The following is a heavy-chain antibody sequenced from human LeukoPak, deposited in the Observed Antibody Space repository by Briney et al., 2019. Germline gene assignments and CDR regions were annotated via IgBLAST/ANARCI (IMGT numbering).Heavy chain of an antibody. CDR3: VRGNLPGFDP. Sequence: GGSLRLACVASGFIFGSYSMNWVRQAPGKGLEWIAYITSDESTKSYADSVKGRFTIARDNDKKSLYLHMNSLPAEDTALYYCVRGNLPGFDPWGQGTRVTVSS. J-gene: IGHJ5*02. CDR2: ITSDESTK. V-gene: IGHV3-48*01. CDR1: GFIFGSYS.